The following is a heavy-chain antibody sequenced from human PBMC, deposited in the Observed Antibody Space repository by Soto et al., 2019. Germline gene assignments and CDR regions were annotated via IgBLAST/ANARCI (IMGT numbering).Heavy chain of an antibody. CDR1: GGTLSSGGYY. J-gene: IGHJ4*02. CDR2: ISYSGST. Sequence: PSETLSLTCAVSGGTLSSGGYYWSWIRQAPGKGLEWIGYISYSGSTHYNPPLKSRLSISVDKSKNQFYLKLNSMTAADTAVYYCARDGGDYDFWSGYDVWGQGILVTAPQ. V-gene: IGHV4-30-4*08. D-gene: IGHD3-3*01. CDR3: ARDGGDYDFWSGYDV.